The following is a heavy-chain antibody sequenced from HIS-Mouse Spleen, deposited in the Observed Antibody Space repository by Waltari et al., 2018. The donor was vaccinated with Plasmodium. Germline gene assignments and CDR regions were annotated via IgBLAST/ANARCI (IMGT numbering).Heavy chain of an antibody. J-gene: IGHJ4*02. CDR1: GFTVSSNY. CDR3: ARGNSGYSSSWYLFDY. V-gene: IGHV3-53*02. D-gene: IGHD6-13*01. Sequence: GQLVETGGGLIQPGGSLRLSCAASGFTVSSNYMSWVRQAPGKGLEWVSVIYSGGSTYYADSVKGRFTISRDNSKNTRYLQMNSLRAEDTAVYYCARGNSGYSSSWYLFDYWGQGTLVTVSS. CDR2: IYSGGST.